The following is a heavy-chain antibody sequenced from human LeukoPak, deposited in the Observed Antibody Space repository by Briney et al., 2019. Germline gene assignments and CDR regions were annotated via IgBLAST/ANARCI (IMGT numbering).Heavy chain of an antibody. CDR2: IKLDGSEK. CDR1: GFTFGKYW. V-gene: IGHV3-7*01. CDR3: ARSGGSNQPYDY. D-gene: IGHD1-26*01. Sequence: PGGSLRLSCVASGFTFGKYWMSWVRQAPGKGLEWVANIKLDGSEKNYVDSVKGRFTISRDNAKNTLYLQMNSLRAEDTAVYFCARSGGSNQPYDYWGQGILVTVSS. J-gene: IGHJ4*02.